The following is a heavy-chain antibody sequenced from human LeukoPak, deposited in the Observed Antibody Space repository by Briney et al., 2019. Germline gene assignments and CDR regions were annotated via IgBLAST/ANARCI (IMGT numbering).Heavy chain of an antibody. J-gene: IGHJ4*02. V-gene: IGHV4-38-2*02. CDR1: GYSISSGYY. D-gene: IGHD6-13*01. Sequence: SETLSLTCTVSGYSISSGYYWGWIRQPPGKGLEWIGSIYHSGSTYYNPSLKSRVTISVDTSKNQFSLKLSSVTAADTAVYYCARGRYSSSWYVVPYFDYWGQGTLVTVSS. CDR2: IYHSGST. CDR3: ARGRYSSSWYVVPYFDY.